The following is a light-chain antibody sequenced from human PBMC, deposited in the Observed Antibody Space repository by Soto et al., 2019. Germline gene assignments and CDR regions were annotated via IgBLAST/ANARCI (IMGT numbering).Light chain of an antibody. V-gene: IGLV2-14*01. CDR2: EVS. CDR3: SSYTSSSILYV. J-gene: IGLJ1*01. Sequence: QSFLTQSASVSGSPGQSITISCTGTSSDVGGYNYVSWYQQHPGKAPKLMIYEVSNRPSGVSNRFSGSKSGNTASLTISGLQAEDEADYYCSSYTSSSILYVFGTGTKVTVL. CDR1: SSDVGGYNY.